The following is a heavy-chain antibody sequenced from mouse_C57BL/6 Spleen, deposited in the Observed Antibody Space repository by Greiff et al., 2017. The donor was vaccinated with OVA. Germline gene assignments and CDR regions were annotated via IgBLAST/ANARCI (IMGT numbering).Heavy chain of an antibody. CDR1: GYTFTSYW. D-gene: IGHD1-1*01. J-gene: IGHJ1*03. Sequence: VQLQQSGTVLARPGASVKMSCKTSGYTFTSYWMHWVKQRPGQGLEWIGAIYPGNSDTSYNQKFKGKAKLTAVTSASTAYMELSSLTNEDSAVYYCTRSYGSSLWYFDVWGTGTTVTVSS. V-gene: IGHV1-5*01. CDR2: IYPGNSDT. CDR3: TRSYGSSLWYFDV.